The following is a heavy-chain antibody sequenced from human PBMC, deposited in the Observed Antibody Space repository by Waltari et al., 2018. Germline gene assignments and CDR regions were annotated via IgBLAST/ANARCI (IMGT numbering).Heavy chain of an antibody. J-gene: IGHJ3*02. Sequence: QVQLQESGPGLVKPSQTLSLPCPFSGGPIRLGGYYWSWIRQHPGKGLEWIGYIYYSGSTWYNPSLKSRVTMSIDTSKNQFALKLSSVTAADTAVYYCARRVPVANAFDMWGQGTMVTVSS. D-gene: IGHD2-2*01. CDR1: GGPIRLGGYY. CDR3: ARRVPVANAFDM. CDR2: IYYSGST. V-gene: IGHV4-31*03.